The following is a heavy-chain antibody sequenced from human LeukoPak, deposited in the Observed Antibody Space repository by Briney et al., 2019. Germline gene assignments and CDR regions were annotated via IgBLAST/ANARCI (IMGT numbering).Heavy chain of an antibody. J-gene: IGHJ4*02. CDR3: AKDISSGWPYCFDY. Sequence: GGSLRLSCAASGFTFSSYWMSWVRQAPGKGLEWVANIKQDGSEKYYVDSVKGRFTISRDNAKRSLYLQMNSLRAEDTAVYYCAKDISSGWPYCFDYWGQGTLVTVSS. D-gene: IGHD6-19*01. CDR2: IKQDGSEK. CDR1: GFTFSSYW. V-gene: IGHV3-7*03.